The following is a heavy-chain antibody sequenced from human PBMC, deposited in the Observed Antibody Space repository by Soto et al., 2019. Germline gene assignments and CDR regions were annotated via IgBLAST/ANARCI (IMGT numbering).Heavy chain of an antibody. V-gene: IGHV3-53*02. Sequence: EVQLVETGGGLIQPGGSLRLSCAVSGFTVSSNYMNWVRQAPGKGLEWVSVIYSGGTTDYADSVKGRFTISRDSSMNTLYLQMNSLRAEDTAVYYCSRGLSLSEWWFDYWGQGTLVTVSS. J-gene: IGHJ4*02. D-gene: IGHD2-8*01. CDR1: GFTVSSNY. CDR3: SRGLSLSEWWFDY. CDR2: IYSGGTT.